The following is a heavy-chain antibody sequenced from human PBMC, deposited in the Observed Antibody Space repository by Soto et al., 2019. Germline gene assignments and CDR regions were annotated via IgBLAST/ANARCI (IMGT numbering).Heavy chain of an antibody. CDR1: GYTFTSYD. V-gene: IGHV1-8*01. CDR2: MNPNSGNT. J-gene: IGHJ6*02. D-gene: IGHD3-22*01. Sequence: VASVKVSCKASGYTFTSYDINWVRQATGQGLEWMGWMNPNSGNTGYAQKFQGRVTMTRNTSISTAYMELSSLRSEDTAVYYCARGNYYDSSGYYYAHYYYGMDVWGQGTTVTVSS. CDR3: ARGNYYDSSGYYYAHYYYGMDV.